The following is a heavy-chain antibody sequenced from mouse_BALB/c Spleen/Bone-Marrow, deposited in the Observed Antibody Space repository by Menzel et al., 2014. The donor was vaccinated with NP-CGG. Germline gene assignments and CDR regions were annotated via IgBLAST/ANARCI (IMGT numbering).Heavy chain of an antibody. V-gene: IGHV14-3*02. CDR1: GFNIKDTY. Sequence: EVKLVESGAELVKPGASVKLSCTASGFNIKDTYMHWVKQRPEQGLEWIGRIDPANGNTKYDPKFQGKATITADTSSNTAYLQLSSLTSEDTAVYYCAYGSSYDYFDYWGQGTILTVSS. CDR3: AYGSSYDYFDY. J-gene: IGHJ2*01. CDR2: IDPANGNT. D-gene: IGHD1-1*01.